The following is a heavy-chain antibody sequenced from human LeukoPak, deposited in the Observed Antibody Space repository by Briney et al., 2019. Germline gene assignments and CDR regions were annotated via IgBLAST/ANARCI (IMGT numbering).Heavy chain of an antibody. V-gene: IGHV3-23*01. J-gene: IGHJ5*02. CDR2: ISASGVST. D-gene: IGHD2-8*01. Sequence: GGSLRLSCAASGFTFSSYGMHWVRQAPGRGLEWVSAISASGVSTYSADSVKGRFTISRDNSKNTLYLQMNSLRAEDTAVYYCAKSLVGVFRGFDPWGQGTLVTVSS. CDR3: AKSLVGVFRGFDP. CDR1: GFTFSSYG.